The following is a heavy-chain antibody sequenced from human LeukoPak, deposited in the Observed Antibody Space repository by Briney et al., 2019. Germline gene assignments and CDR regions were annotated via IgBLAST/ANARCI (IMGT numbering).Heavy chain of an antibody. V-gene: IGHV3-53*01. Sequence: GGSLRLSCAASGFTVSSNYMSWVRQAPGKGLEGGSVIYSGGSTYYADSVKGRFTISRDNSKNTLYLQMNSLRAEDTAVYYCVWTAAGHPFDYWGQGTLVTVSS. CDR2: IYSGGST. CDR1: GFTVSSNY. D-gene: IGHD6-13*01. CDR3: VWTAAGHPFDY. J-gene: IGHJ4*02.